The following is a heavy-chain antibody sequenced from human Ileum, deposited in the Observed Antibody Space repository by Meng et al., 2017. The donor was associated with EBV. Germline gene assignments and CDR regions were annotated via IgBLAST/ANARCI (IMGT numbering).Heavy chain of an antibody. CDR1: GGSIISSKW. Sequence: QVQLQESGPRLVKPSGTVSLTCAVSGGSIISSKWWSWVRQSPGTGLEWIGEIYRHGTTNYNPSLKSRVTISVDTSKNKFFLNLTSLTAADTAVYYCARLDSSGYYFGGWFDPWGQGILVTVSS. J-gene: IGHJ5*02. D-gene: IGHD3-22*01. CDR2: IYRHGTT. CDR3: ARLDSSGYYFGGWFDP. V-gene: IGHV4-4*02.